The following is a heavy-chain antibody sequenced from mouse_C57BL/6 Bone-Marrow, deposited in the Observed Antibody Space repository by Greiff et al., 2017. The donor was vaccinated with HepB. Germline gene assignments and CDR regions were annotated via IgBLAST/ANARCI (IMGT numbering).Heavy chain of an antibody. J-gene: IGHJ4*01. Sequence: EVQLQQSGPELVKPGASVKISCKASGYSFTGYYMNWVKQSPEKSLEWIGEINPSTGGTTYNQKFKAKATLTVDKSSSTAYMQLKSLTSEDSAVYYWARSGLGYYGSSYGYAMDYWGQGTSVTVSS. CDR1: GYSFTGYY. CDR2: INPSTGGT. CDR3: ARSGLGYYGSSYGYAMDY. V-gene: IGHV1-42*01. D-gene: IGHD1-1*01.